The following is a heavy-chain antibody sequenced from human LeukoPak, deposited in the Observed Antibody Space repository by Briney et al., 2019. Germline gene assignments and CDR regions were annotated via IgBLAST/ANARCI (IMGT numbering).Heavy chain of an antibody. CDR2: ISSSSSYI. V-gene: IGHV3-21*01. Sequence: PGGSPRLSCAASGFTLSSYSMKWVRQAPGKGLGWVSSISSSSSYIYYADSVKGRFTISRDNAKNSLYLQMNSLRAEDTAVYYCARVLVDYFDYWGQGTLVTVSS. J-gene: IGHJ4*02. CDR1: GFTLSSYS. CDR3: ARVLVDYFDY.